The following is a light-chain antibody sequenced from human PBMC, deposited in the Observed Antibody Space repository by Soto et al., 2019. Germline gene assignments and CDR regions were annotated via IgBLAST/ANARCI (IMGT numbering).Light chain of an antibody. Sequence: EIVLTQSPGTLSLSPGERATLSCRVSQSVSSSYLAWFQQKPGQAPRLLIYGASSRATGIPDRFSGSGSGTDFTLTISRLEPEDFAVFYCQQYASSPHTFGQGTKLEIK. CDR1: QSVSSSY. CDR3: QQYASSPHT. V-gene: IGKV3-20*01. CDR2: GAS. J-gene: IGKJ2*01.